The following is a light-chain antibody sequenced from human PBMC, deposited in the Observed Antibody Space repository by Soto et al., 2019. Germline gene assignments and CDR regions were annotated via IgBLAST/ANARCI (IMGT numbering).Light chain of an antibody. Sequence: EIVMTQYPVILSVSPGETATLSCRASQSISSNVAWYQQKPGQAPRLLMYGASTRAIGIAARFSGSGAWTEFTLTISSLQSEDFAVYYCQQYENWPPLTFGGGTKVEIK. CDR1: QSISSN. V-gene: IGKV3-15*01. CDR2: GAS. J-gene: IGKJ4*01. CDR3: QQYENWPPLT.